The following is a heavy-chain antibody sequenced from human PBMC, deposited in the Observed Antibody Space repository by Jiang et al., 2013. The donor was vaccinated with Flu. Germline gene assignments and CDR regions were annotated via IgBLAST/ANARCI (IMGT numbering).Heavy chain of an antibody. D-gene: IGHD5-18*01. V-gene: IGHV5-51*01. CDR3: ARLGIPGYSYGLGYFDY. Sequence: LRISCKGSGYSFTSYWIGWVRQMPGKGLEWMGIIYPGDSDTRYSPSFQGQVTISADKSISTAYLQWSSLKASDTAMYYCARLGIPGYSYGLGYFDYWGQGTLVTVSS. CDR1: GYSFTSYW. CDR2: IYPGDSDT. J-gene: IGHJ4*02.